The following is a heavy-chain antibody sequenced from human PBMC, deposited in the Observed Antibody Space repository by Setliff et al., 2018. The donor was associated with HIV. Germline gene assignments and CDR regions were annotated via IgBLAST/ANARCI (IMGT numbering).Heavy chain of an antibody. V-gene: IGHV4-38-2*02. Sequence: SETLSLTCTVSGYSISSGSFWGWIRQSPGKGLEWIGSIHHNGGTYYNPSLKSRISVSLDTSKNQFSLKLTSVTAADTAVYYCARSRIRGYYDTSPAMAFDIWGQGTMVTVSS. D-gene: IGHD3-22*01. CDR2: IHHNGGT. J-gene: IGHJ3*02. CDR1: GYSISSGSF. CDR3: ARSRIRGYYDTSPAMAFDI.